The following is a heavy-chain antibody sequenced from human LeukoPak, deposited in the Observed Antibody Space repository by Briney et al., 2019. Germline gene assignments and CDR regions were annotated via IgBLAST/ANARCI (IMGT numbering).Heavy chain of an antibody. J-gene: IGHJ4*02. CDR2: INAGNGNT. CDR1: GGTFSSYA. CDR3: ARDGLRVTTDPYYFDY. D-gene: IGHD4-17*01. Sequence: ASVKVSCKASGGTFSSYAISWVRQAPGQRLEWMGWINAGNGNTKYSQKFQGRATITRDTSASTAYMELSSLRSEDTAVYYCARDGLRVTTDPYYFDYWGQGTLVTVSS. V-gene: IGHV1-3*01.